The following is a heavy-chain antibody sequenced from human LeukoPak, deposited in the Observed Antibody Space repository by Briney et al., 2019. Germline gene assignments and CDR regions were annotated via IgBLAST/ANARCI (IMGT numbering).Heavy chain of an antibody. CDR3: ASRRYFDWSLEDY. CDR1: GFTFSSYS. Sequence: GGSLRLSCAASGFTFSSYSMNWVRQAPGKGLEWVSYISSSSSTIYYADSVKGRFTISRDNAKNSLYLQMNSLRDEDTAVYYCASRRYFDWSLEDYWGQGTLVTVSS. D-gene: IGHD3-9*01. J-gene: IGHJ4*02. V-gene: IGHV3-48*02. CDR2: ISSSSSTI.